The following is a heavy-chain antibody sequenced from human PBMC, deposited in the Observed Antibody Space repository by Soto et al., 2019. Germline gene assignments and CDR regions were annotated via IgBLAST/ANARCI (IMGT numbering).Heavy chain of an antibody. Sequence: EVQLLESGGGLVQPGGSLRLSCAASGFTFNNYAMTWVRQAPGKGLEWVSAISGGGDTTSYADSVKGRFTVSRDGSKNTLSLQLSSLRAEDTALDYCAKGRGGSGCLTPRVDFWGQGTLVTVSS. J-gene: IGHJ4*02. CDR1: GFTFNNYA. CDR2: ISGGGDTT. D-gene: IGHD3-10*01. CDR3: AKGRGGSGCLTPRVDF. V-gene: IGHV3-23*01.